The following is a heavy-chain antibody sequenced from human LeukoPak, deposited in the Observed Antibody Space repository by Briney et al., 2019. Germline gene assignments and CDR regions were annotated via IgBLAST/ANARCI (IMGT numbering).Heavy chain of an antibody. V-gene: IGHV3-11*01. Sequence: GGSLRLSCAASGFTFSDYYMSWIRQAPGKGLEWVSYISSSGSTIYYADSVKGRFTISRDNSENTLYLQMNSLRAEDTAVYYCAKNGGSGTYYLYYYGMEVWGQGTTVTVSS. CDR2: ISSSGSTI. J-gene: IGHJ6*02. CDR3: AKNGGSGTYYLYYYGMEV. D-gene: IGHD3-10*01. CDR1: GFTFSDYY.